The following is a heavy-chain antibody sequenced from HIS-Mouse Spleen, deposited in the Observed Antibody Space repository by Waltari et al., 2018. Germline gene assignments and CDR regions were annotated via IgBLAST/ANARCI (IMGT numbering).Heavy chain of an antibody. CDR1: GLPFSSYW. V-gene: IGHV3-74*01. CDR3: ARAWELLAFDI. J-gene: IGHJ3*02. CDR2: IKSDGSST. D-gene: IGHD1-26*01. Sequence: EVQLVESGGGLVQPGGSLRLSCAAPGLPFSSYWMPWVRQPPGKGLVWVSRIKSDGSSTSYADSVKGRFTISRDNAKNTLYLQMNSLRAEDTAVYYCARAWELLAFDIWGQGTMVTVSS.